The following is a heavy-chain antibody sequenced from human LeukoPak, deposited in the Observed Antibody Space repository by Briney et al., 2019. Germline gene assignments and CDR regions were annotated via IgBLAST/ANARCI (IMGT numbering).Heavy chain of an antibody. CDR2: INHSGST. D-gene: IGHD3-16*01. CDR1: GGSFSGYY. V-gene: IGHV4-34*01. CDR3: ARDVWAFRATGGWFDP. Sequence: SETLSLTCAVYGGSFSGYYWSWIRQPPGKGLEWIGEINHSGSTNYNPSLKSRVTISVDTSKNQFSLKLSSATAADTAVYYCARDVWAFRATGGWFDPWGQGTLVTVSS. J-gene: IGHJ5*02.